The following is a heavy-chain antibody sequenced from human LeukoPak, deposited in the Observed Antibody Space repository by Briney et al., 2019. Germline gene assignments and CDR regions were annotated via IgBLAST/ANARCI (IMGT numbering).Heavy chain of an antibody. CDR2: INPNSGGT. CDR3: ARGNAVAGKFDY. D-gene: IGHD6-19*01. J-gene: IGHJ4*02. V-gene: IGHV1-2*02. Sequence: ASVKVSCKASGYTFTGYYMHWVRQAPGQGLEWMGWINPNSGGTNYAQKFQGRITMTRDTSISTAYMELSRLRSDDTAVYYCARGNAVAGKFDYWGQGTLVTVSS. CDR1: GYTFTGYY.